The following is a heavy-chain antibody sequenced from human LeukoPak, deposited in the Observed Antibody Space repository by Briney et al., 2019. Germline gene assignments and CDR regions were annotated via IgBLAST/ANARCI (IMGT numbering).Heavy chain of an antibody. J-gene: IGHJ4*02. CDR1: GFTFSTYG. D-gene: IGHD1-26*01. Sequence: PRGSLRLSCAASGFTFSTYGMHWVRQAPGKGLEWVAVVWYDGTNIHYVDSVKGRFTISRDNSKSTLYLQMNSLTAEDTAVYYCARGGYSGTYFFDYWGQATPVTVPS. CDR3: ARGGYSGTYFFDY. V-gene: IGHV3-33*01. CDR2: VWYDGTNI.